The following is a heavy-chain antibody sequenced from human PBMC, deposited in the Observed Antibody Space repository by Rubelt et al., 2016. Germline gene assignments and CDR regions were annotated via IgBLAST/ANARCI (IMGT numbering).Heavy chain of an antibody. CDR2: INHSGST. J-gene: IGHJ4*02. D-gene: IGHD3-9*01. V-gene: IGHV4-34*01. CDR1: GGSFSGYY. CDR3: ARGRSYDILTGLDY. Sequence: QVQLQQWGAGLLKPSETLSLTCAVYGGSFSGYYWSWIRQPPGKGLAWLGEINHSGSTNYNPSLRSGVTISGDMSKSQFSRKLSSVTAADTAVFYCARGRSYDILTGLDYWGQGTLVTVSS.